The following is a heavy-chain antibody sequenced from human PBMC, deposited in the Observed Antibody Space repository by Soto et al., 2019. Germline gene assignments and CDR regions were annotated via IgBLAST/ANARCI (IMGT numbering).Heavy chain of an antibody. J-gene: IGHJ5*02. CDR1: GFTFGSYA. Sequence: EVQLLESGGGLVQPGGSLRLSCAASGFTFGSYAMIWVRQAPGKGLGWVSTISSSGDSTYYADSVKGRFTVSRDNSMNTLYMQMNSLRAEDTAGYYCAKSDTALSYGFDPWGQGTLVTVSS. D-gene: IGHD5-18*01. CDR2: ISSSGDST. CDR3: AKSDTALSYGFDP. V-gene: IGHV3-23*01.